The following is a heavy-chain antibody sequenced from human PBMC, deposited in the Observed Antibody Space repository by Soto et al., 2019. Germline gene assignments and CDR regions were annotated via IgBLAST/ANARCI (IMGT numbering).Heavy chain of an antibody. CDR1: GYTFTDYA. CDR3: ARSAYYYDKRGSGLGAFEI. D-gene: IGHD3-22*01. CDR2: INTGNGNT. V-gene: IGHV1-3*04. Sequence: ASVKVSCKASGYTFTDYAMHWVRQAPGQRLEWMGWINTGNGNTKYSQKFQGRVTITRDTSASTAYMELSSLRSEDTAIYYCARSAYYYDKRGSGLGAFEIWGQGTMVTVSS. J-gene: IGHJ3*02.